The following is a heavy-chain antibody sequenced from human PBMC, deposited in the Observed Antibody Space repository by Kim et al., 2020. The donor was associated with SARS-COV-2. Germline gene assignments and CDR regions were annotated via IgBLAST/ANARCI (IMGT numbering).Heavy chain of an antibody. CDR1: GGSISSYY. Sequence: SETLSLTCTVSGGSISSYYWSWIRQPPGKGLEWIGYIYYSGSTNYNPSLKSRVTISVDTSKNQFSLKLSSVTAADTAVYYCARGIVATTFYYYYYGMDVWGQGTTVTVSS. V-gene: IGHV4-59*08. J-gene: IGHJ6*02. CDR2: IYYSGST. CDR3: ARGIVATTFYYYYYGMDV. D-gene: IGHD5-12*01.